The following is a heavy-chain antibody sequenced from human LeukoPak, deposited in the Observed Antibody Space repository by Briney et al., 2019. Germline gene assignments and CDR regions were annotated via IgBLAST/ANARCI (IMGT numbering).Heavy chain of an antibody. Sequence: PGGSLRLSCAASGFTFSSYCMHWVRQAPGKGLEWVAFIRYDVSNKYYADSVKGRSTISRNNSKKTMYLQMNSLRAEDTAGYYCAKDMNSFAGIVVGPSVDYWGQGTLVTVSS. CDR3: AKDMNSFAGIVVGPSVDY. J-gene: IGHJ4*02. V-gene: IGHV3-30*02. CDR1: GFTFSSYC. D-gene: IGHD2-2*01. CDR2: IRYDVSNK.